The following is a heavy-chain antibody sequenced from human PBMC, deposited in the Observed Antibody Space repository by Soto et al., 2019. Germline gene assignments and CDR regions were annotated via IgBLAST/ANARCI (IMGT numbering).Heavy chain of an antibody. V-gene: IGHV2-5*02. D-gene: IGHD2-21*02. CDR2: IYWDDDK. J-gene: IGHJ6*02. CDR1: GFSLSTGGVG. CDR3: AHSRCGGDCLQSYSSHYYYGMDV. Sequence: QITLKESGPTLVKPTQTLTLTCTFSGFSLSTGGVGVGWNRQPPGEALEWLALIYWDDDKRYRPSLESRLTITKDTSKNRVFLSMTNMDPVDTATYYCAHSRCGGDCLQSYSSHYYYGMDVWGQGTTVTVSS.